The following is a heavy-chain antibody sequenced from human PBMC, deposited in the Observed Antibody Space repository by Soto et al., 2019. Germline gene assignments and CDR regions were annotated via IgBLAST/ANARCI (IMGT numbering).Heavy chain of an antibody. CDR1: CGSISSSSYY. CDR2: IYYSGST. J-gene: IGHJ4*02. Sequence: SETLSLTCTVSCGSISSSSYYWGWIRQPPGKGLEWIGSIYYSGSTYYNPSLKSRVTISVDRSKNQFSLKLSSVTAADTAVYYCAAGGGLPRYYWGQGTLVTVSS. CDR3: AAGGGLPRYY. V-gene: IGHV4-39*07. D-gene: IGHD5-12*01.